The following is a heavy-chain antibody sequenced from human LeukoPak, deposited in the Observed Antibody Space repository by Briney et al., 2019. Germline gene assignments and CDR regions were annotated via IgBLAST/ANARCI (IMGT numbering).Heavy chain of an antibody. J-gene: IGHJ3*02. V-gene: IGHV4-4*07. CDR2: IYTSGST. CDR3: ARARGYQLLYRYGGDAFDI. D-gene: IGHD2-2*02. Sequence: SETLSLTCTVSGGSISSYYWSWIRQPAGKGLEWIGRIYTSGSTNYNPSLKSRVTISVDTSKNQFSLKLSSVTAANTAVYYCARARGYQLLYRYGGDAFDIWGQGTMVTVSS. CDR1: GGSISSYY.